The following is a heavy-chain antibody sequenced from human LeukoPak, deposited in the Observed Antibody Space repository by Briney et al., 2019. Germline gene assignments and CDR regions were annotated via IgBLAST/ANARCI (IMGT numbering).Heavy chain of an antibody. CDR2: INRNSDGT. V-gene: IGHV1-2*02. CDR1: GYTFTGYY. J-gene: IGHJ4*02. D-gene: IGHD3-10*01. Sequence: GASAKVSCKASGYTFTGYYMHWVRQAPGQGLEWMGWINRNSDGTNYAQKFQGRVTMTRDTSISTAYMELSRLRSDDTAVYYCARSLFPWFGDLLGYWGQGTLVTVSS. CDR3: ARSLFPWFGDLLGY.